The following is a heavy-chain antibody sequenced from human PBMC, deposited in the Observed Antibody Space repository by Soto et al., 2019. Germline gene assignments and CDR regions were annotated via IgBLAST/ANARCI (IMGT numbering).Heavy chain of an antibody. J-gene: IGHJ5*02. V-gene: IGHV1-2*04. CDR1: GYTFTGYY. Sequence: ASVKVYCKASGYTFTGYYMHWGRQAPGQGLEWMGWINPSSGGTNYAQKFQGWVTMTRDTSISTAYMELSRLRSDDTAVYYCARAAAASLVPGYDPWGQGTLVTVSS. CDR3: ARAAAASLVPGYDP. CDR2: INPSSGGT. D-gene: IGHD6-13*01.